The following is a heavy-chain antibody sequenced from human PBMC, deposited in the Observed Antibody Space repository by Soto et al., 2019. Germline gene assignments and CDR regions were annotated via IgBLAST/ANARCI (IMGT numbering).Heavy chain of an antibody. CDR1: GYTFTGYY. CDR3: ARDQAAFDI. Sequence: ASVKVSFKASGYTFTGYYMHWVRQAPGQGLEWMGWINPNSGYTNSAQKFQGRVTMTRDTSISTAYMELSRLRSDDTAVYYCARDQAAFDIWGQGTMVTVSS. CDR2: INPNSGYT. J-gene: IGHJ3*02. V-gene: IGHV1-2*02.